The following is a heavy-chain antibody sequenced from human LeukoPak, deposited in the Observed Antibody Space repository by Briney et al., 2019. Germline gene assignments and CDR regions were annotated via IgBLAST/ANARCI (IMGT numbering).Heavy chain of an antibody. CDR2: IIPILGIA. J-gene: IGHJ4*02. Sequence: GASVKVSCKASGGTFSSYAISWVRQAPGQGLEWMGRIIPILGIANYAQKFQGRVTITADKSTSTAYMELSSLRSEDTAVYYCAREPYSGSYFPPYYFDYWGQGTLVTVSS. CDR1: GGTFSSYA. D-gene: IGHD1-26*01. V-gene: IGHV1-69*04. CDR3: AREPYSGSYFPPYYFDY.